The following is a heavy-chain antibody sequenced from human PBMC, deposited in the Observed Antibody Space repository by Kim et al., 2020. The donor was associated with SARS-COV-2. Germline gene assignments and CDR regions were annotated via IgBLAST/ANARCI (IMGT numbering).Heavy chain of an antibody. CDR2: IYHSGST. Sequence: SETLSLTCAVSGGSISSSNWWSWVRQPPGKGLEWIGEIYHSGSTNYNPSLKSRVTISVDKSKNQFSLKLSSVTAADTAVYYCARRAYSSGWSSQYFDYWGQGTLVTVSS. D-gene: IGHD6-19*01. CDR1: GGSISSSNW. V-gene: IGHV4-4*02. J-gene: IGHJ4*02. CDR3: ARRAYSSGWSSQYFDY.